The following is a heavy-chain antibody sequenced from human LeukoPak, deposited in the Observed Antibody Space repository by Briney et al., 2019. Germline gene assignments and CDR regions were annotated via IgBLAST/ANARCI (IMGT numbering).Heavy chain of an antibody. D-gene: IGHD6-13*01. CDR2: IWYDGSNK. Sequence: PGGSLRLSCAASGFTFSSYGMHWVRQAPGKGLEWVAVIWYDGSNKYYADSVKGRFTISRDNSKNTLYLQMNSLRAEDTAVYYCARGVAALGGNAFDIWGQGTMVTVSS. V-gene: IGHV3-33*01. J-gene: IGHJ3*02. CDR3: ARGVAALGGNAFDI. CDR1: GFTFSSYG.